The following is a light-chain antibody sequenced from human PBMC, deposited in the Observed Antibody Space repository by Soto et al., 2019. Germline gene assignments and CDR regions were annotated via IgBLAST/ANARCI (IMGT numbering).Light chain of an antibody. J-gene: IGKJ2*01. V-gene: IGKV3-20*01. Sequence: EIVLTQSPGALSLSPGERATLSCRASQSVTRNSFIWYQQKPGQAPRLLIYGTSNRATGIPDRFSGGGSGTDFTLTISRLESEDFVVYYWQQYGSTPPYTFGQGTKLEIK. CDR3: QQYGSTPPYT. CDR2: GTS. CDR1: QSVTRNS.